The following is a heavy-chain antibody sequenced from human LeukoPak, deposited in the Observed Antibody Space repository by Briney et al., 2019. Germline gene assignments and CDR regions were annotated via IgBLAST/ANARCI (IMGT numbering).Heavy chain of an antibody. Sequence: ASVKVSCKASGYTFTGYYMHWVRQAPGQGLEWMGWTNPNSGGTNYAQKFQGRVTMTRDTSISTAYMELSRLRSDDTAVYYCARDRTHYYESSGYYSRWEYWGQGTLVTVSS. V-gene: IGHV1-2*02. CDR3: ARDRTHYYESSGYYSRWEY. CDR2: TNPNSGGT. D-gene: IGHD3-22*01. CDR1: GYTFTGYY. J-gene: IGHJ4*02.